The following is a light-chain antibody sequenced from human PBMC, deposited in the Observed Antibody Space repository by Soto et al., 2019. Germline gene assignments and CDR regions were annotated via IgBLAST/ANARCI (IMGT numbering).Light chain of an antibody. CDR2: DVS. J-gene: IGLJ2*01. CDR3: CSYAGSYTFE. CDR1: SSDVGGYNY. Sequence: QSALTQPRSVSGSPGQSVTISCTGTSSDVGGYNYVSWYQQHPGKAPKLMIYDVSKRPSGVPDRFSGSKSGNTASLTISGLQAEDEADYYCCSYAGSYTFEFGGVTKLTVL. V-gene: IGLV2-11*01.